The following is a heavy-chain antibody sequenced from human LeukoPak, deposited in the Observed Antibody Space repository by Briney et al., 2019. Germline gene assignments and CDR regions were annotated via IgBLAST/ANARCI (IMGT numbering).Heavy chain of an antibody. V-gene: IGHV1-2*02. CDR1: GYTFTGYY. D-gene: IGHD3-22*01. Sequence: VASVKVSCKASGYTFTGYYMHWVRQAPGQGLEWMGWINPNSGGTNYAQKFQGRVTMTRDTSISTAYMELSRLRSDDTAVYYCARARAYYYDSSVGIDYWGQGTLVTVSS. CDR3: ARARAYYYDSSVGIDY. CDR2: INPNSGGT. J-gene: IGHJ4*02.